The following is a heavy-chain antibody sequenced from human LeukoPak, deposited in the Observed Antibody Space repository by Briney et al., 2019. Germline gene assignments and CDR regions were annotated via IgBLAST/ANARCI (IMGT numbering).Heavy chain of an antibody. CDR3: ARLYTATSDY. CDR1: GYTFTAYY. J-gene: IGHJ4*02. CDR2: ISVYNGNT. D-gene: IGHD2-2*02. Sequence: ASVKVSCKTSGYTFTAYYMHWVRQAPGQGLEWMGWISVYNGNTNFAQNFQGRLTLTTDTSAKTAYMELRSLTSDDTAVYYCARLYTATSDYWGQGTLVTVSS. V-gene: IGHV1-18*04.